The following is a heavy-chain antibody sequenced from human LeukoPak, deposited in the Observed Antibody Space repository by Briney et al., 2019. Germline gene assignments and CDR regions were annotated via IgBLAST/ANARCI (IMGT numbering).Heavy chain of an antibody. V-gene: IGHV4-34*01. CDR2: INHSGST. Sequence: PSETLSLTCAVYGGSFSGYYWSWIRQPPGKGLERIGEINHSGSTNYNPSLKSRVTISVDTSKNQFSLKLSSVTAADTAVYYCASQPPIIFYGMDVWGQGTTVTVSS. CDR1: GGSFSGYY. J-gene: IGHJ6*02. D-gene: IGHD1-14*01. CDR3: ASQPPIIFYGMDV.